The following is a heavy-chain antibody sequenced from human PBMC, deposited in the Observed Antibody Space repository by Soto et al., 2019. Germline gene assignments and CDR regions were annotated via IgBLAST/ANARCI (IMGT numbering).Heavy chain of an antibody. CDR2: ISYSGST. V-gene: IGHV4-59*01. CDR1: GGSISGDS. Sequence: LSLTCTVSGGSISGDSWSWIRQSPGKGLEWIGYISYSGSTNYNPSLKSRVTISVDTSKNQFSLKLSSVTAADTAVYYCARDSGRKYYDFWSGYDYGMDVWGQGTTVTVSS. CDR3: ARDSGRKYYDFWSGYDYGMDV. J-gene: IGHJ6*02. D-gene: IGHD3-3*01.